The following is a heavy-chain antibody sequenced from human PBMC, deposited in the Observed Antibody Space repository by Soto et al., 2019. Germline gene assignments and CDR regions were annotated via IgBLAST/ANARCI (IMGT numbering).Heavy chain of an antibody. CDR2: ISYDGSNK. CDR1: GFTFSSYA. J-gene: IGHJ4*02. Sequence: GGSLRLSCIASGFTFSSYAMHWVRQAPGKGLEWVAVISYDGSNKYYADSVKGRFTISRDNSKNTMYLQMNSLRVEDTAVYYCARPYSSGWYGDLDYWGQGTLVTVSS. CDR3: ARPYSSGWYGDLDY. D-gene: IGHD6-19*01. V-gene: IGHV3-30-3*01.